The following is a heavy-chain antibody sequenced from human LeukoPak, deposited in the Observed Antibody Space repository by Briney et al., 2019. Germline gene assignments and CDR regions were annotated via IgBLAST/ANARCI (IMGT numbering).Heavy chain of an antibody. V-gene: IGHV1-2*02. CDR1: GYTFTGYY. D-gene: IGHD2-15*01. CDR2: INPNSGGT. CDR3: ARGRYCSGGSCIGPFDY. J-gene: IGHJ4*02. Sequence: ASVKVSCKASGYTFTGYYMHWVRQAPGQGLEWMGWINPNSGGTNYAQKFQGRVTMTRDTSISTAYMELSRLRSDDTAVYYCARGRYCSGGSCIGPFDYWGQGTLVTVSS.